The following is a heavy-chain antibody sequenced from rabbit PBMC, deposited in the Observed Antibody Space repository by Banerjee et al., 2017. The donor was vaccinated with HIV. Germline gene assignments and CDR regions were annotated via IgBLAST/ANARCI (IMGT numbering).Heavy chain of an antibody. J-gene: IGHJ4*01. CDR3: ARDLAGVIGWNFNL. V-gene: IGHV1S45*01. D-gene: IGHD4-1*01. Sequence: QEQLEESGGGLVTPGGSLTLTCTASGFSLSSYGVSWVRQAPGKGLEWIACINTSSGNTVYASWAKGRFTISRTSSTTVTLQMTSLTAADTATYFCARDLAGVIGWNFNLRGPGTLVTDS. CDR1: GFSLSSYG. CDR2: INTSSGNT.